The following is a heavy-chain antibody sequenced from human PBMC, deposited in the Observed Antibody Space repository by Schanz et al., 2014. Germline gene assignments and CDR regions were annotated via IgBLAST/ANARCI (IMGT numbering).Heavy chain of an antibody. V-gene: IGHV3-48*01. D-gene: IGHD6-13*01. CDR2: ISRSSSTI. J-gene: IGHJ6*02. CDR3: AKDLGPHSSSWYSYYYYGMDV. CDR1: GFTFSTYS. Sequence: EVQLVESGGGLVQPGGSLRLSCAASGFTFSTYSMNWVRQAPGKGLEWVSYISRSSSTIYYADSVKGRFTISRDNAKNSLYLQMNSLRAEDTAVYYCAKDLGPHSSSWYSYYYYGMDVWGQGTTVTVSS.